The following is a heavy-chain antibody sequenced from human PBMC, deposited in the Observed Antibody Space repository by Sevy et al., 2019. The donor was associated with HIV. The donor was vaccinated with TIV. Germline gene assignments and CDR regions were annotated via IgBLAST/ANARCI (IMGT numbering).Heavy chain of an antibody. J-gene: IGHJ3*02. D-gene: IGHD6-6*01. V-gene: IGHV3-21*01. CDR1: GFTFSSHS. CDR2: ISSSSSYI. CDR3: ARLEYVSTSGAFDI. Sequence: GGSLRLSCAASGFTFSSHSMNWVRQAPGKGLEWVSSISSSSSYIYYADSVKGQFTISRDNAKNSLYLQMNSLRAEDTAVYYCARLEYVSTSGAFDIWGQGTMVTVSS.